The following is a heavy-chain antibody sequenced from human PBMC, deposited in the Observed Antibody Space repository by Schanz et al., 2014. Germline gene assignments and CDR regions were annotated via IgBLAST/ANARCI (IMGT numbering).Heavy chain of an antibody. CDR1: GFLFDSYN. V-gene: IGHV3-21*06. J-gene: IGHJ4*02. Sequence: VQRGEEGFFLFPPFFSLRLSCTASGFLFDSYNMNWVRQSPGKGLEWVAFLSFDSRHIYYADSVKGRFTISRDNAKSSLHLQMNSLRADDTAVYYCARDGVAATTDFEYWGQGALVTVSS. CDR2: LSFDSRHI. CDR3: ARDGVAATTDFEY. D-gene: IGHD1-1*01.